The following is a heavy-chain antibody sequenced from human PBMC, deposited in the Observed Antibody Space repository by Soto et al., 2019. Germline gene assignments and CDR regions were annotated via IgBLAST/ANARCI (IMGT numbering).Heavy chain of an antibody. J-gene: IGHJ4*02. CDR3: ARTPIVVVVAATPADY. D-gene: IGHD2-15*01. Sequence: QVQLVQSGAEVKKPGASVKVSCKASGYTFSSYGISWVRQAPGQGLEWMGWISAYNGRTNYAQRLQGRVTMTTDTSTSTAYMERRSLRSDDTAVCYCARTPIVVVVAATPADYWGQGTLVSVSS. CDR2: ISAYNGRT. CDR1: GYTFSSYG. V-gene: IGHV1-18*01.